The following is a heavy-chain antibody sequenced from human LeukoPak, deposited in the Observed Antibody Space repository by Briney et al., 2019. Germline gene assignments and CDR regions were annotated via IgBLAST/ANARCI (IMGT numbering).Heavy chain of an antibody. J-gene: IGHJ3*02. D-gene: IGHD1-26*01. Sequence: ASVKVSCKASGYTFTGYYMHWVRQSPGQGLEWMGWINPNSGGTNYAQKFQGRVTMTRDTSISTAYMELSRLRSDDTAVYYCARGMRSGSYDAFDIWGQGTMVTVSS. CDR1: GYTFTGYY. CDR3: ARGMRSGSYDAFDI. V-gene: IGHV1-2*02. CDR2: INPNSGGT.